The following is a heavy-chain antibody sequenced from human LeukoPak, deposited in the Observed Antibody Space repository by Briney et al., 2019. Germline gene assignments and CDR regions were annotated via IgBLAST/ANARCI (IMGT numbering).Heavy chain of an antibody. V-gene: IGHV3-11*04. CDR1: GFTFSDYY. D-gene: IGHD4-17*01. Sequence: GGSLRLSCAASGFTFSDYYMSWLRQAPGKGLEWVSYISSTGSTIYYADSVEGRFTISRDNAKNSLFLQMNSLRADDTAVYYCAKMTTVPPGDAEGFDYWGQGTLVTVSS. CDR2: ISSTGSTI. J-gene: IGHJ4*02. CDR3: AKMTTVPPGDAEGFDY.